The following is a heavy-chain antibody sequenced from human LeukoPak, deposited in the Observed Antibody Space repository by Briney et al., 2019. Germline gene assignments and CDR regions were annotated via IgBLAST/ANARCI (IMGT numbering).Heavy chain of an antibody. CDR2: ISWDGGST. CDR3: AIGPGSMDV. V-gene: IGHV3-43D*03. CDR1: GFTFDDYA. J-gene: IGHJ6*03. D-gene: IGHD3-10*01. Sequence: GGSLRLSCAASGFTFDDYAMHWVRQAPGKGLEWVSLISWDGGSTYYADSVKGRFTISRDNSKNSLYLQMNSLRAEDTALYYCAIGPGSMDVWGKGTTVTVSS.